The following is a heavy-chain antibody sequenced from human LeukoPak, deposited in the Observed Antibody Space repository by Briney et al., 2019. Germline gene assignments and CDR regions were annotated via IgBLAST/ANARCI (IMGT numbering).Heavy chain of an antibody. J-gene: IGHJ4*02. V-gene: IGHV3-20*04. CDR2: INWNGGST. CDR3: ARGMSGEGFYFDY. CDR1: GFTCDDYG. Sequence: GGSLRLSCAASGFTCDDYGMSWVRQAPGKGLEWVSGINWNGGSTVYADSVKGRFTISRDNAKNSLYLQMNSLRAEDTALYYCARGMSGEGFYFDYWGQGTLVTVSS. D-gene: IGHD6-25*01.